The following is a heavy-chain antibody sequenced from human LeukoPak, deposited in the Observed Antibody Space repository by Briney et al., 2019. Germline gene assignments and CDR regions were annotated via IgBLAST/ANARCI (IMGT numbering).Heavy chain of an antibody. CDR3: ARDEYSSGWYTYGY. CDR1: GGSISSGGYY. V-gene: IGHV4-31*03. D-gene: IGHD6-19*01. J-gene: IGHJ4*02. Sequence: SETLSLTCTVSGGSISSGGYYWNWIRQHPGKGLEWIGYIYYSGSTYYNPSLKSRVTISVDTSKNQFSLKLSSVTAADTAVYYCARDEYSSGWYTYGYWGQGTLVTVSS. CDR2: IYYSGST.